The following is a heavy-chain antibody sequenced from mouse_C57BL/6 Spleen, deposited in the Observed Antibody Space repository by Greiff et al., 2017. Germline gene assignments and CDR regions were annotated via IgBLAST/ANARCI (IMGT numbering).Heavy chain of an antibody. CDR1: GYTFTDYE. CDR3: TRNRVLRGDWFAY. V-gene: IGHV1-15*01. D-gene: IGHD1-1*01. CDR2: IDPETGGT. J-gene: IGHJ3*01. Sequence: QVQLQQSGAELVRPGASVTLSCKASGYTFTDYEMHWVKQTPVHGLEWIGAIDPETGGTAYNQKFKGKAILHADKSSSTAYMELRSLTSEDSAVYYCTRNRVLRGDWFAYGGQGTLVTVSA.